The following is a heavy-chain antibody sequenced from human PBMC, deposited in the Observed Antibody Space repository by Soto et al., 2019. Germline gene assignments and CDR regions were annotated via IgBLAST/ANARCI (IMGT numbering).Heavy chain of an antibody. V-gene: IGHV4-39*01. J-gene: IGHJ4*02. CDR3: FYDNSGSDY. D-gene: IGHD3-22*01. CDR2: IYYSGST. CDR1: GGSISSSSYY. Sequence: PSETLSLTCTVSGGSISSSSYYWGWIRQPPGKGLEWIGSIYYSGSTYYNPSLKSRVTISVDTSKNQFSLKTEDTAVYYCTGPLYFYDNSGSDYWGQGTLVTVSS.